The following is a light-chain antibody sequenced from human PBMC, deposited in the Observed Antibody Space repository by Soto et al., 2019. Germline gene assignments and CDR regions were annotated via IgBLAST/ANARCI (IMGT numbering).Light chain of an antibody. CDR1: QSISNS. CDR2: GAS. V-gene: IGKV3-15*01. CDR3: QQYNSWPPRT. J-gene: IGKJ2*01. Sequence: EIVMTQSPASLSVSPGETATLSCRASQSISNSLAWYQQKPGQAPSLLIYGASTRATGIPARFSGSGSGTEFTLTISSLQSEDSALYYCQQYNSWPPRTFGQGTKLGIK.